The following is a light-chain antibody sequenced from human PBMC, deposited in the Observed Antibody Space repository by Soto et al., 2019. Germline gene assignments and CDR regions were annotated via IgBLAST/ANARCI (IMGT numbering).Light chain of an antibody. Sequence: DIQMTQSPSTLSGSVGDRVTLTCRASQTISSWLAWYQQKPGKAPKLLIYKASTLKSGVPSRFSGGGSGTEFTLTISSLQPDDFATYYCQHYNSYSGAFGQGTKVELK. CDR3: QHYNSYSGA. CDR2: KAS. J-gene: IGKJ1*01. CDR1: QTISSW. V-gene: IGKV1-5*03.